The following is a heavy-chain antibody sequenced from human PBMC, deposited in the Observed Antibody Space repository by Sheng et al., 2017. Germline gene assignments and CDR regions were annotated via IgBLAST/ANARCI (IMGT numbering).Heavy chain of an antibody. J-gene: IGHJ4*02. D-gene: IGHD1-26*01. CDR3: ARDHFRGSFLDY. V-gene: IGHV3-30*03. CDR1: GFTFSSYG. CDR2: ISYDGSNK. Sequence: QVQLVESGGGVVQPGKSLRVSCAASGFTFSSYGMHWVRQAPGKGLEWVAAISYDGSNKFYADSVKGRFTISRDNSKNTMYLQMNSLRAEDTAVYYCARDHFRGSFLDYWGQGTLVTVSS.